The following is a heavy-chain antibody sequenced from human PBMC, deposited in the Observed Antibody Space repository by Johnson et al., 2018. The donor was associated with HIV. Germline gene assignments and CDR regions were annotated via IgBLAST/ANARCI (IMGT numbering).Heavy chain of an antibody. J-gene: IGHJ3*02. CDR2: ISSNGGRT. Sequence: VQLVESGGGLIQPGGSLRLSCAASGFTVSSNYMSWVRQAPGKGLEYVSAISSNGGRTYYANSVKGRLTISRDNSKNTLYLQMGSLRAEDMAVYYCARGDNYYDSSGYYFAFDIWGQGTMVTVSS. D-gene: IGHD3-22*01. CDR3: ARGDNYYDSSGYYFAFDI. CDR1: GFTVSSNY. V-gene: IGHV3-64*01.